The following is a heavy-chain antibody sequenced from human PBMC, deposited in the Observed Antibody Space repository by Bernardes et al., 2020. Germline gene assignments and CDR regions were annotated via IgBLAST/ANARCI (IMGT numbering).Heavy chain of an antibody. V-gene: IGHV4-38-2*01. J-gene: IGHJ4*02. CDR3: TRSSGIAVAEVDY. Sequence: SETLSLTCAVSGYSISSSYYWGCIRQTPGKGLEWIGTIYRSGSTYYNPSLKGRVTISVDTSKNQFSLSLSAVTAADTAVYYCTRSSGIAVAEVDYWGQGTLVTVSS. CDR2: IYRSGST. D-gene: IGHD6-19*01. CDR1: GYSISSSYY.